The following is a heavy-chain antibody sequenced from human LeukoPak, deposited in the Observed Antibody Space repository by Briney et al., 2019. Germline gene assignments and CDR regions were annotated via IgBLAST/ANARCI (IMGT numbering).Heavy chain of an antibody. Sequence: SETLSLTCTVSGGSISSYYWSWIRQPPGRGLEWIGEINHSGSTNYNPSLKSRVTISVDTSKNQFSLKLSSVTAADTAVYYCARGGNFRDFDYWGQGTLVTVSS. J-gene: IGHJ4*02. V-gene: IGHV4-34*01. CDR2: INHSGST. D-gene: IGHD4-23*01. CDR1: GGSISSYY. CDR3: ARGGNFRDFDY.